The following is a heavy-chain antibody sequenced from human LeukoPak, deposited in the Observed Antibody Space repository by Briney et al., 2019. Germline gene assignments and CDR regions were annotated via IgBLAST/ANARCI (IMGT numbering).Heavy chain of an antibody. Sequence: PGGSLRLSCAASGFTFSSYAMSWVRQAPGKGLEWVAFIRYDGSNKYYADSVKGRFTISRDNSKNTLYLQMNSLRAEDTAVYYCAKDHLAMVRGVTNFDYWGQGTLVTVSS. CDR2: IRYDGSNK. CDR1: GFTFSSYA. V-gene: IGHV3-30*02. CDR3: AKDHLAMVRGVTNFDY. J-gene: IGHJ4*02. D-gene: IGHD3-10*01.